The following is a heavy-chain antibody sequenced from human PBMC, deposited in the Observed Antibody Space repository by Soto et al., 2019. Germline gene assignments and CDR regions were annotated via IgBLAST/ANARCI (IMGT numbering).Heavy chain of an antibody. CDR3: ARFNFDWLLGDYYYGMDV. CDR2: ISAYNGNT. D-gene: IGHD3-9*01. J-gene: IGHJ6*02. V-gene: IGHV1-18*01. CDR1: GYTFTSYG. Sequence: ASVKVSCKASGYTFTSYGISWVRQAPGQGLEWMGWISAYNGNTNYAQKLQGRVTMTTDTSTSTAYMELRSLRSDDTAVYYCARFNFDWLLGDYYYGMDVWGQGTTVTVSS.